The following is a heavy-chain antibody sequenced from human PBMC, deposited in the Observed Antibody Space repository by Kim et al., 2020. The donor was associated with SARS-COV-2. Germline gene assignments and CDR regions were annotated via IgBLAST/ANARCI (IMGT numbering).Heavy chain of an antibody. Sequence: GGSLRLSCAASGFTFSSYSMNWVRQAPGKGLEWVSYISSSSTIYYADSVKGRFTISRDNAKNSLYLQMNSLRDEDTAVYYCAGDATDWERDWFDPWGQGTPGTVSS. D-gene: IGHD4-17*01. CDR2: ISSSSTI. J-gene: IGHJ5*02. CDR3: AGDATDWERDWFDP. CDR1: GFTFSSYS. V-gene: IGHV3-48*02.